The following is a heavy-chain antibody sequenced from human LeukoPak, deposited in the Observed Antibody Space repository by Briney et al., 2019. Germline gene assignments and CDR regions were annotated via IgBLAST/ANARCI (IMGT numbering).Heavy chain of an antibody. V-gene: IGHV3-30*18. CDR3: AKCPSGVLRYFAPIDY. D-gene: IGHD3-9*01. J-gene: IGHJ4*02. CDR1: GFTFSNYG. CDR2: ISYDGSNK. Sequence: GRSLRLSCAASGFTFSNYGMHWVRQAPGKGLEWVAVISYDGSNKYYADSVKGRFTISRDNSKNTLYLQMNSLRAEDTAVYYCAKCPSGVLRYFAPIDYWGQGTLVTVSS.